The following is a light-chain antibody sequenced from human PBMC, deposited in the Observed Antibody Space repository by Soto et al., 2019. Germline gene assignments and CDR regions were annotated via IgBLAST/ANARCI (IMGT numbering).Light chain of an antibody. V-gene: IGLV3-1*01. J-gene: IGLJ2*01. Sequence: SYELTQPPSVSVSPGQTASITCSGAKLGDKYACWYQQKPGQSPVLVIYQDSKRPSGIPERFSGSNSGNTATLTISGTPAMDEDDYYCPAWDSSTVVFGGGTKLTVL. CDR2: QDS. CDR1: KLGDKY. CDR3: PAWDSSTVV.